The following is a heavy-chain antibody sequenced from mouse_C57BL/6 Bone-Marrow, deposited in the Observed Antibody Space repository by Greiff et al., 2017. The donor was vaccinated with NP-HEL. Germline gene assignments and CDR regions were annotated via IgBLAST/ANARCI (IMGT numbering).Heavy chain of an antibody. J-gene: IGHJ1*03. D-gene: IGHD1-1*01. CDR3: TRNYGSSLRYLDV. Sequence: QVQLQQSGAELVRPGASVTLSCKASGYTFTDYEMHWVKQTPVHGLEWIGAIDPETGGTAYNQKFKGKAILTADKSSSTAYMELRSLTSEDSAVYYCTRNYGSSLRYLDVWGTGTTVTVSS. V-gene: IGHV1-15*01. CDR2: IDPETGGT. CDR1: GYTFTDYE.